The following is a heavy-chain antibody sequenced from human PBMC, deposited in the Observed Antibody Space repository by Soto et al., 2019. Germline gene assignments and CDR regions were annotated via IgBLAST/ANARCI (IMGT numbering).Heavy chain of an antibody. CDR2: ISYAGSKK. Sequence: QVQLVESGGGVVQPGKSLRLSCAASGFAFSSYGIHWVRQAPGKGLEWVAGISYAGSKKYYADSVKGQFTISRDNSENTLHLQMNGLRAEDTAVYYCAKETYYHGRCCYYVFDLWGQGTLVTVSS. V-gene: IGHV3-30*18. J-gene: IGHJ4*02. D-gene: IGHD3-22*01. CDR3: AKETYYHGRCCYYVFDL. CDR1: GFAFSSYG.